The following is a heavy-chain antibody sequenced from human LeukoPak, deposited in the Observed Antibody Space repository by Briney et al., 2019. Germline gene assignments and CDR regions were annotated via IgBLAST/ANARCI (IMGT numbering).Heavy chain of an antibody. CDR3: AILSGYGYYFDY. Sequence: PGGSLRLSCAASGFTFSSYSMNWVRQAPGKGLEWVSSISSSSSYIYYADSVKGRFTISRDNAKNSLYLQMNSLRAEDTAVYYRAILSGYGYYFDYWGQGTLVTVSS. D-gene: IGHD3-22*01. V-gene: IGHV3-21*01. CDR1: GFTFSSYS. CDR2: ISSSSSYI. J-gene: IGHJ4*02.